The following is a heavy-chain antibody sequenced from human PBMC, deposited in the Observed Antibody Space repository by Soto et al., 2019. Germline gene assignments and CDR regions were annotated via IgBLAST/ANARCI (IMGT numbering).Heavy chain of an antibody. CDR1: GFTFSSYA. CDR2: ISSDGGNK. Sequence: QVQLVESGGGVVQPGRSLRLACAPSGFTFSSYAMQWVRQAPGKGLEWVGVISSDGGNKYYADSVKGRFTISRDNSKNMLYVQMNSLRAEDTAVYYCAKDAAAAGTFDYWGQGTLVTVSS. CDR3: AKDAAAAGTFDY. D-gene: IGHD6-13*01. J-gene: IGHJ4*02. V-gene: IGHV3-30*18.